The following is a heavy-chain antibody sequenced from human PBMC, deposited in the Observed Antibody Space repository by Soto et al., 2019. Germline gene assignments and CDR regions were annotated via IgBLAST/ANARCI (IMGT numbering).Heavy chain of an antibody. D-gene: IGHD3-10*01. CDR3: ARGSGSFVYGMDV. Sequence: QVQLVQSGAEVKKPGASVKVSCNASGYTLSDYFMHWVRQAPGQGLEWMGTINPRGGSTRYAQKFHGRVTMTSDTAVSAVYMELSSLRSDATAVFYCARGSGSFVYGMDVWGQGTTVTVSS. CDR1: GYTLSDYF. V-gene: IGHV1-46*01. CDR2: INPRGGST. J-gene: IGHJ6*01.